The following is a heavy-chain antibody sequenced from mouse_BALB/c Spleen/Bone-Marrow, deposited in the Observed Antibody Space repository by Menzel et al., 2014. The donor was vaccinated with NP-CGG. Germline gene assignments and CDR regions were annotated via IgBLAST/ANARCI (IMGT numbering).Heavy chain of an antibody. J-gene: IGHJ3*01. Sequence: EVKLVESGGGLVQPGGLRKLSCAASGFTFSSFGMHWVRQAPEKGLEWVAYISSGSSTIYYADTVKGRFTISRDNPKNTLFLQMTSLRSEDTAMYYCARGGNFAWFAYWGQGTLVTVSA. CDR3: ARGGNFAWFAY. V-gene: IGHV5-17*02. CDR1: GFTFSSFG. D-gene: IGHD2-1*01. CDR2: ISSGSSTI.